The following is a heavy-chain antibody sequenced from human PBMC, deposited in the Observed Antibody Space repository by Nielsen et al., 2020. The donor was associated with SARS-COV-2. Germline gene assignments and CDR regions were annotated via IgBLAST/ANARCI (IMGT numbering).Heavy chain of an antibody. D-gene: IGHD6-13*01. CDR2: IYYSGGT. Sequence: SETLSLTCTVSGGSISSYYWSWIRQPPGEGLGWVWYIYYSGGTNYNPSLKSRVTISVDTSKNQFSLKLSSVTAADTAVYYCARGTSAIAAAALDPWGQGTLVTVSS. CDR1: GGSISSYY. CDR3: ARGTSAIAAAALDP. V-gene: IGHV4-59*13. J-gene: IGHJ5*02.